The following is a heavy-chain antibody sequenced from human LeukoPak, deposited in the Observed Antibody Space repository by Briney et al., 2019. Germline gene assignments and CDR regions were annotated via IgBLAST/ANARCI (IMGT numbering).Heavy chain of an antibody. J-gene: IGHJ4*02. CDR2: ISPNSGVT. V-gene: IGHV1-2*06. Sequence: ASVKVSCKASGYTFTGYYIHWVRQAPGQGLEWMGRISPNSGVTNYAQKFQDRVTMTRDTSINTDYMEVPRLTSDDTAMFYCARALGDYYETSVFQAYWGQGTLVTVSS. CDR3: ARALGDYYETSVFQAY. D-gene: IGHD3-22*01. CDR1: GYTFTGYY.